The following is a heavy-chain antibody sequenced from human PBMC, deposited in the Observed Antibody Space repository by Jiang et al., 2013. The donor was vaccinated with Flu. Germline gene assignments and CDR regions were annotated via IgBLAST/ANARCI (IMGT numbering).Heavy chain of an antibody. J-gene: IGHJ3*02. CDR1: GYTFTSYA. CDR2: INAGNGNT. V-gene: IGHV1-3*01. Sequence: KVSCKASGYTFTSYAMHWVRQAPGQRLEWMGWINAGNGNTKYSQKFQGRVTITRDTSASTAYMELSSLRSEDTAVYYCARDCSGGSCYPVDAFDIWGQGTMVTVSS. D-gene: IGHD2-15*01. CDR3: ARDCSGGSCYPVDAFDI.